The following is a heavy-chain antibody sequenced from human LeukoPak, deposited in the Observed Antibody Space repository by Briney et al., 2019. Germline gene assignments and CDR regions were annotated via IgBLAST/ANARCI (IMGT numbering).Heavy chain of an antibody. CDR3: ARWVASPSTGWFDP. CDR2: MNPNNGDT. V-gene: IGHV1-2*02. D-gene: IGHD6-19*01. Sequence: GASVKVSCKASGDTFTGYYIHWVRQAPGQGLEWMAWMNPNNGDTHYAQKFQGRVTVTRDTSISTAYMDLSSLRFDDTAVYYCARWVASPSTGWFDPWGQGTLITVSS. J-gene: IGHJ5*02. CDR1: GDTFTGYY.